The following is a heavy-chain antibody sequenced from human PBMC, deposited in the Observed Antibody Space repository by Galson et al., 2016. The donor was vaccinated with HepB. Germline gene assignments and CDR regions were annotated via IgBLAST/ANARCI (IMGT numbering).Heavy chain of an antibody. J-gene: IGHJ6*02. CDR1: GGSISSYY. CDR2: IYYSGST. CDR3: ARDGSGYRGASYYGMDV. V-gene: IGHV4-59*01. Sequence: SETLSLTCTVSGGSISSYYWSWIRQPPGKGLEWIGYIYYSGSTNYNPSLKSRVTISVDTSKNQFSLKLSSVTAADTAVYYCARDGSGYRGASYYGMDVWGQGTTVTVSS. D-gene: IGHD3-22*01.